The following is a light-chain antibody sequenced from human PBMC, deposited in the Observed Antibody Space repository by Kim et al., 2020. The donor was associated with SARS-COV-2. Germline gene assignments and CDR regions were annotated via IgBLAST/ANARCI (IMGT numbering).Light chain of an antibody. CDR1: QGIRTD. V-gene: IGKV1-6*01. CDR2: AAS. J-gene: IGKJ1*01. Sequence: AIQMTQSPSSLSASVGDRVTITCRASQGIRTDLGWYQQKPGKAPKLLIYAASSLQSGVPSRFSGSGSGTDFTLTISSLQPEDFATYYCLQDYNYPPWTFGQGTKVDIK. CDR3: LQDYNYPPWT.